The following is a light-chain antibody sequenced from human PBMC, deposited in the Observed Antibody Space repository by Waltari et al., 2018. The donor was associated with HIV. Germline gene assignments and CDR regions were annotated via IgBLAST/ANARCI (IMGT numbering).Light chain of an antibody. CDR1: KSNIGNNF. CDR3: ASWDDNLGHWI. V-gene: IGLV1-47*01. Sequence: QPKMTQAPSASKTPGQRITMSCSGTKSNIGNNFIYWYQQIAGAAPRLVMARNDQRPAGVPDRLSGTKSGTSAFLAITGLRLDDEATYFCASWDDNLGHWIFGGGTKLTVL. CDR2: RND. J-gene: IGLJ2*01.